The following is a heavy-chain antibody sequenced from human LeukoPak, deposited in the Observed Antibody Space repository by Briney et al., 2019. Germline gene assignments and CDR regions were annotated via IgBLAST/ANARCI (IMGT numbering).Heavy chain of an antibody. Sequence: GGSLRLSCAASGFTFSSYEMNWVRQAPGKGLEWVSYISSSGRTMYYADSVRGRFTISRHNAKNSLYLQMNSLRAEDTAVYYCARESGTTLYRGAFDPWGQGTLVTVSP. J-gene: IGHJ5*02. CDR1: GFTFSSYE. V-gene: IGHV3-48*03. D-gene: IGHD1-1*01. CDR2: ISSSGRTM. CDR3: ARESGTTLYRGAFDP.